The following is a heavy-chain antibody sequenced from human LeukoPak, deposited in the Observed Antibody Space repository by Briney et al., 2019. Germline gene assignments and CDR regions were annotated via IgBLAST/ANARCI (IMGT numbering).Heavy chain of an antibody. CDR1: GGSISSGGYS. CDR3: ARGLYDSSGYPFDY. V-gene: IGHV4-31*03. CDR2: IYYSGST. Sequence: PSETLSLTCTVSGGSISSGGYSWSWIRQHPGKGLEWIGYIYYSGSTYYNPSLKSRVTISVDTSKNQLSLKLSSVTAADTAVYYCARGLYDSSGYPFDYWGQGTLVTVSS. D-gene: IGHD3-22*01. J-gene: IGHJ4*02.